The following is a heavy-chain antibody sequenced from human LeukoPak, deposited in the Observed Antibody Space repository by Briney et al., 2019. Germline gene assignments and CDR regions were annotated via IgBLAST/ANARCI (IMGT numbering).Heavy chain of an antibody. CDR2: IYYSGST. CDR1: GGSFSGYY. V-gene: IGHV4-34*09. D-gene: IGHD3-10*01. CDR3: ARDLMVRGVHDAFDI. J-gene: IGHJ3*02. Sequence: SETLSLTCAVYGGSFSGYYWSWIRQPPGKGLEWIGYIYYSGSTYYNPSLKSRVTISVDTSKNQFSLKLSSVTAADTAVYYCARDLMVRGVHDAFDIWGQGTMVTVSS.